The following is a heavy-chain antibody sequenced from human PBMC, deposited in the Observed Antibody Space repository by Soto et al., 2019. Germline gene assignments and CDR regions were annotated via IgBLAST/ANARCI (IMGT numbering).Heavy chain of an antibody. D-gene: IGHD5-18*01. CDR1: GGSISSSSYY. V-gene: IGHV4-39*01. J-gene: IGHJ6*02. Sequence: SETLSLTCTVSGGSISSSSYYWGWIRRPPGKGLEWIGSIYYSGSTYYNPSLKSRVTISVDTSKNQFSLKLSSVTAADTAVYYCATIGGYSYGYLPSNYYYYGMDVWGQGTTVTVSS. CDR3: ATIGGYSYGYLPSNYYYYGMDV. CDR2: IYYSGST.